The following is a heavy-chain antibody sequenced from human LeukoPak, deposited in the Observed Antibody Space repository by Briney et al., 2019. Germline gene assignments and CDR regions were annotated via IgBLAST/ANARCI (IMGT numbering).Heavy chain of an antibody. Sequence: SQTLSLTCTVSGGSISSGDYYWSWIRQPPGKGLEWIGYIYYSGSTYYNPSLKSRVTISVDTSKNQFSLKLSSVTAADTAVYYCVRNYYDSSGYYDYWGQGTLVTVSS. CDR1: GGSISSGDYY. J-gene: IGHJ4*02. V-gene: IGHV4-30-4*01. D-gene: IGHD3-22*01. CDR3: VRNYYDSSGYYDY. CDR2: IYYSGST.